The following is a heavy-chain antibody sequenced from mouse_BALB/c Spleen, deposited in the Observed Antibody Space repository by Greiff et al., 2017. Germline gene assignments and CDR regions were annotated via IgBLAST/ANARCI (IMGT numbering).Heavy chain of an antibody. V-gene: IGHV3-2*02. J-gene: IGHJ3*01. D-gene: IGHD1-2*01. CDR1: GYSITRDYA. CDR3: AKYCISTGTPFAD. Sequence: EVQRVESGPGLVKPSPSLSLSCTASGYSITRDYAWSWIRQSPGNQLEWMGYISYSGSTNYNPSLKRRIAITRDTSKNQYYLQLNSVTTEDTAAYYGAKYCISTGTPFADWGQGTMVTVSA. CDR2: ISYSGST.